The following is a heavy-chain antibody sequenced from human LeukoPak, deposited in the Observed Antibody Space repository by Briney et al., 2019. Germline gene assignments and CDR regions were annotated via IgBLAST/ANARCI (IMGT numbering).Heavy chain of an antibody. Sequence: PSETLSLTCAVFGGSFSGYYWSWIRQPPGKGLEWIGEINHSGSTNYNPSLKSRVTISVDTSKNQFSLKLSSVTAADTAVYYCARGRIAAAGLGGWFDPWGQGTLVTVSS. CDR1: GGSFSGYY. V-gene: IGHV4-34*01. CDR3: ARGRIAAAGLGGWFDP. D-gene: IGHD6-13*01. J-gene: IGHJ5*02. CDR2: INHSGST.